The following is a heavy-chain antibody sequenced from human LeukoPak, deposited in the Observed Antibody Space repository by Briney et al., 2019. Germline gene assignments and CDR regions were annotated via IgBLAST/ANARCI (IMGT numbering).Heavy chain of an antibody. D-gene: IGHD3-22*01. CDR2: ISGSGGST. V-gene: IGHV3-23*01. Sequence: GGSLRLSCAASGFTFSSYAMSWVRQAPGEGLEWVSAISGSGGSTYYADSVQGRFTISRDDSKNTLFLQMNSLRAEDTAVYYCAREDYYFDSSGTHYFDYWGQGTLVTVSS. CDR1: GFTFSSYA. J-gene: IGHJ4*02. CDR3: AREDYYFDSSGTHYFDY.